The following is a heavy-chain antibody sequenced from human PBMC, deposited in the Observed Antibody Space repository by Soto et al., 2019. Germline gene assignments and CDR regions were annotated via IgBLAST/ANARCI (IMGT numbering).Heavy chain of an antibody. Sequence: EVQLLESGGGLVQPGGSLRLSCVASGFTFSTYTMSWVRQAPGKGLEWVSVISGSGGSPSYADSVQGRFSISRDNPKNPLYLQMNSLRGEDTAMYYCAKARCSTTNCYVPDDWGQGTLVTVSS. D-gene: IGHD2-2*01. CDR1: GFTFSTYT. CDR3: AKARCSTTNCYVPDD. V-gene: IGHV3-23*01. J-gene: IGHJ4*02. CDR2: ISGSGGSP.